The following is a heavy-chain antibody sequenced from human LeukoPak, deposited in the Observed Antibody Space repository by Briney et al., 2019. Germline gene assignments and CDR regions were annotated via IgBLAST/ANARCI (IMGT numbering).Heavy chain of an antibody. CDR1: GFTFSSYG. J-gene: IGHJ4*02. CDR3: AKEERDPWYYDYVWGSYRYTGVDY. D-gene: IGHD3-16*02. V-gene: IGHV3-30*18. Sequence: GGSLRLSCAASGFTFSSYGMHWVRQAPGKGLEWVAVISYDGSNKYYADSVKGRFTISRDNSKNTLYLQMNSLRAEDTAVYYCAKEERDPWYYDYVWGSYRYTGVDYWGQGTLVTVSS. CDR2: ISYDGSNK.